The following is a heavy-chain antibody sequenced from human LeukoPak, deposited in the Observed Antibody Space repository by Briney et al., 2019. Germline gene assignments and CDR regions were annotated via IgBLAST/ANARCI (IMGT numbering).Heavy chain of an antibody. V-gene: IGHV1-69*01. D-gene: IGHD3-16*02. CDR1: GGTFSSYA. J-gene: IGHJ4*02. CDR2: IIPIFGTA. CDR3: AREDRDYVWGSYRPLFDY. Sequence: SVKVSCKASGGTFSSYAISWVRQAPGQGXXWMGGIIPIFGTANYAQKFQGRVTITADESTSTAYMELRSLRSDDTAVYYCAREDRDYVWGSYRPLFDYWGQGTLVTVSS.